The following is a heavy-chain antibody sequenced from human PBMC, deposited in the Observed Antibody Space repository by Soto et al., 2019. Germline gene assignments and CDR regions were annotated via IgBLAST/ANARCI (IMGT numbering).Heavy chain of an antibody. V-gene: IGHV3-30*18. CDR3: AKGDGYNVGYYYYGMDV. Sequence: PGGSLRLSCAASGFTFSSYGMHWVRQAPGKGLEWVAVISYDGSNKYYADSVKGRFTISRDNSKNTLYLQMNSLRAEDTAVYYCAKGDGYNVGYYYYGMDVWGKGTTVTVSS. CDR1: GFTFSSYG. J-gene: IGHJ6*04. D-gene: IGHD5-12*01. CDR2: ISYDGSNK.